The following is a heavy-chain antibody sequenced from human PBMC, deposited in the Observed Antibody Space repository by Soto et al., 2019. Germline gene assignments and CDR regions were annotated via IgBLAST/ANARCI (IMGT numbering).Heavy chain of an antibody. CDR3: ASRRSRGRALLFDP. J-gene: IGHJ5*02. CDR2: IYYIGNP. V-gene: IGHV4-39*07. D-gene: IGHD1-26*01. CDR1: GGSISSGSYS. Sequence: SETLSLTCSVSGGSISSGSYSWRWIRQPPGKGLEWIGTIYYIGNPYYTPSLKSRVTISVDTSKNQFSLKLSSVTAADTAVYYCASRRSRGRALLFDPWGQGTLVTVS.